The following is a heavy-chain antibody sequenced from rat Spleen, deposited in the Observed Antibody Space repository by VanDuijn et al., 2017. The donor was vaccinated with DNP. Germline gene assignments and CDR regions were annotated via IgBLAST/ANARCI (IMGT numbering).Heavy chain of an antibody. CDR2: ISNGGST. Sequence: QVQLKESGPGLVQPSQTLSLTCTVSGFSLTSYGVSWVRQPPGKGLEWIAAISNGGSTYYNSALKSRLSISRDTSKSQVFLKMNSLQTEDTAIYFCTREVAPFAYWGQGTLVTVSS. CDR3: TREVAPFAY. CDR1: GFSLTSYG. J-gene: IGHJ3*01. V-gene: IGHV2S12*01.